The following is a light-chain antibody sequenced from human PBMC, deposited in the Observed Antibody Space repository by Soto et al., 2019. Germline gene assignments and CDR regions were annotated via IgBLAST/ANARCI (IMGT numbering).Light chain of an antibody. CDR3: QQRYSSPPT. V-gene: IGKV1-39*01. CDR2: AAS. J-gene: IGKJ1*01. CDR1: KGISNH. Sequence: DIQISQARSSVWASGEVRVIITCRATKGISNHLNWYQQKPGNAPKLLTFAASRLQSGLPSRFSGTKSGPDFPLTNSSLQPDHFANYYCQQRYSSPPTFGQGTKVDIK.